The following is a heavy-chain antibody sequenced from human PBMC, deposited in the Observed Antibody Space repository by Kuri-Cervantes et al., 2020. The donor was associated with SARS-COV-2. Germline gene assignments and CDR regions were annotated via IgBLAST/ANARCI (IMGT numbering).Heavy chain of an antibody. CDR2: IYYSGST. Sequence: GSLRLSCTVSGGSISSSSYYWGWIRQPPGKGLEWIGSIYYSGSTYYNPFLKSRVTISVDTSKNQFSLKLSSVTAADTAVYYCQIQGGVEDYWGQGTLVTVSS. D-gene: IGHD3-16*01. CDR1: GGSISSSSYY. V-gene: IGHV4-39*03. CDR3: QIQGGVEDY. J-gene: IGHJ4*02.